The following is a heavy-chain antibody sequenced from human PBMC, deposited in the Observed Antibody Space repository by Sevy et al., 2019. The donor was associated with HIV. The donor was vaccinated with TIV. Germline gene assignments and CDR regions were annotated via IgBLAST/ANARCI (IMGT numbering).Heavy chain of an antibody. J-gene: IGHJ4*02. CDR1: GFTFSSYS. CDR3: ARDYCSSTSCYRYFDY. Sequence: GGSLRLSCAASGFTFSSYSMNWVRQAPGKGLEWVSSISSSSSYIYYAYSVKGRFTISRDNAKNSLYLQMNSLRAEDTAVYYCARDYCSSTSCYRYFDYWGQGTLVTVSS. D-gene: IGHD2-2*01. V-gene: IGHV3-21*01. CDR2: ISSSSSYI.